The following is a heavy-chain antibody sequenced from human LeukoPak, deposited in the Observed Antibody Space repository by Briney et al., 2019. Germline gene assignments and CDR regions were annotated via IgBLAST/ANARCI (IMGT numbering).Heavy chain of an antibody. V-gene: IGHV4-61*02. CDR3: ATGNYYDSSGYHEADAFDI. CDR2: IYTSGST. Sequence: SETLSLTCTVSGGSISSGSYYWSWIRQPAGKGLEWIGRIYTSGSTNYNPSLKSRVTISVDTSENQFSLKLSSVTAADTAVYYCATGNYYDSSGYHEADAFDIWGQGTMVTVSS. D-gene: IGHD3-22*01. J-gene: IGHJ3*02. CDR1: GGSISSGSYY.